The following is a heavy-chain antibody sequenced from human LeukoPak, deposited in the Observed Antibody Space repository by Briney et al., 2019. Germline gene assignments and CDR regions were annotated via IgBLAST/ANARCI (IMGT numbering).Heavy chain of an antibody. D-gene: IGHD3-10*01. CDR1: GYTFTNYD. Sequence: ASVKVSCKASGYTFTNYDISWVRQAPGKGLEWMGWINPYNGNTDSAQEYQGRITLTTDTSTSTAYMELRSLTSDDSAVYYCATGGGDWYSDLWGRGTLVTVSS. V-gene: IGHV1-18*01. CDR3: ATGGGDWYSDL. CDR2: INPYNGNT. J-gene: IGHJ2*01.